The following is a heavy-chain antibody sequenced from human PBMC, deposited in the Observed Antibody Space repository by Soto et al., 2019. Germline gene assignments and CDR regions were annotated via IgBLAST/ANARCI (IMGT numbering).Heavy chain of an antibody. CDR2: ISGSGGST. Sequence: EVQLLESGGGLVQPGGSLRLSCAASGFTFSSYAMSWVRQVPGKGPEWVSGISGSGGSTNHADSVKGRFTISRDKSKNTVQLQGNGLRAEATAVYYCAKPRREGYNYFDFWCQGTLVTVSS. J-gene: IGHJ4*02. V-gene: IGHV3-23*01. CDR3: AKPRREGYNYFDF. CDR1: GFTFSSYA. D-gene: IGHD5-12*01.